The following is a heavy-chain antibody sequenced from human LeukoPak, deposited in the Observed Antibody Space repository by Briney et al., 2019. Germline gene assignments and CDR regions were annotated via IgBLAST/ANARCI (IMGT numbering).Heavy chain of an antibody. CDR1: GFTFSSYW. V-gene: IGHV3-7*01. CDR3: MSAHGY. Sequence: GGSLRLSCAASGFTFSSYWMNWLRQAPGKGLEWVATILPGGSESYRVDSVKGRFTISRDNAKNSLYLQMNSLRAEDTAVYYCMSAHGYWGQGTLVTVSS. J-gene: IGHJ4*02. CDR2: ILPGGSES.